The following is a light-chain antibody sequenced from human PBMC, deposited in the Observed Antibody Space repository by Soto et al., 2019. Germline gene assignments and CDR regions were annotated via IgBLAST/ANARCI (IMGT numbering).Light chain of an antibody. CDR3: QSYDSSLSGYV. CDR1: SSNIGAGYE. V-gene: IGLV1-40*01. CDR2: ENN. J-gene: IGLJ1*01. Sequence: QSVLTQPPSVSEAPGQRVTISCTGSSSNIGAGYEAHWYQQVPGTAPKLLIYENNNRPSGVPDRFSGSKSGTSASLAITGLQAEDEAEYYCQSYDSSLSGYVFGTGTKLHRP.